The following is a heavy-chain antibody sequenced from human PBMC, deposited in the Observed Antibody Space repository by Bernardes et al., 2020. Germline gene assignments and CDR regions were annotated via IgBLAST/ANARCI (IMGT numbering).Heavy chain of an antibody. J-gene: IGHJ4*02. D-gene: IGHD6-6*01. Sequence: GGSLRLSCAASGFTFSSYWMHWVRQAPGKGLVWVSRVKSDGSSTTYADSVKGRFTISRDNAKNTLYLQMNSLRAEDTAVYYCARGGFDSYSGSSLSAFDYWGQGAPVTVSS. CDR3: ARGGFDSYSGSSLSAFDY. V-gene: IGHV3-74*03. CDR2: VKSDGSST. CDR1: GFTFSSYW.